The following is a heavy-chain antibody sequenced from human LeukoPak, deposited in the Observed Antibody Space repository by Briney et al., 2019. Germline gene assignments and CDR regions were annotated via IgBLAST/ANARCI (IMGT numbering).Heavy chain of an antibody. Sequence: ASVKVSCKASGYTFTGYYMHWVRQAPGQGREWMGWIDPNSGGTNYAQKFQGMVTMTRDTSISTAYMELSRLRSDDTAVYYCARVGHCSGGRCYPYFDYWGQGTLVTVSS. CDR1: GYTFTGYY. CDR2: IDPNSGGT. J-gene: IGHJ4*02. D-gene: IGHD2-15*01. CDR3: ARVGHCSGGRCYPYFDY. V-gene: IGHV1-2*02.